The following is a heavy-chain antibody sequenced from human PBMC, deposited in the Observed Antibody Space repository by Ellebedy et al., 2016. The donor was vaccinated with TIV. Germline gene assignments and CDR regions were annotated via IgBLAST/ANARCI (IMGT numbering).Heavy chain of an antibody. D-gene: IGHD4-17*01. V-gene: IGHV3-15*04. CDR3: TTEYGYGDYRFRY. CDR2: IASKTDGEKT. CDR1: GFTFTNAW. Sequence: GESLKISCAASGFTFTNAWLSWVRQAPGKGLEWVGSIASKTDGEKTDYAAPVKGRFTISRDDSKTTLYMQMNSLKTEDKTVYYCTTEYGYGDYRFRYWGQGTLVTVSS. J-gene: IGHJ4*02.